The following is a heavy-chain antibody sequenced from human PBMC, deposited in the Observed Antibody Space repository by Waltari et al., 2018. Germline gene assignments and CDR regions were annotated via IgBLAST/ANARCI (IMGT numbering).Heavy chain of an antibody. CDR3: ARESSSSGSYRWDYYYGMDV. V-gene: IGHV4-38-2*02. J-gene: IGHJ6*02. D-gene: IGHD3-10*01. Sequence: QVQLQESGPGLVKPSETLSLTCAVSGYSISSGYYWGWIRQPPGQGLEWIGSIYHSGSTYYNPSLKSRVTISVDTSKNQFSLKLSSVTAADTAVYYCARESSSSGSYRWDYYYGMDVWGQGTTVTVSS. CDR2: IYHSGST. CDR1: GYSISSGYY.